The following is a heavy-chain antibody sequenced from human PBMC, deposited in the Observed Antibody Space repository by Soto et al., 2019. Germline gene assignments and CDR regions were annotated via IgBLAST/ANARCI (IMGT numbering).Heavy chain of an antibody. V-gene: IGHV4-31*03. CDR3: ARGGDGDPSDY. CDR1: GGSISSGGYY. J-gene: IGHJ4*02. D-gene: IGHD4-17*01. Sequence: QVQLQESGPGLVKPSQTLSLTCTVSGGSISSGGYYWSWIRQHPGKGLEWIGYIYYSGSTYYNPSLKIRVTISVDTSKNQFSRKLSSVTAADTAVYYCARGGDGDPSDYWGQGTLVTVSS. CDR2: IYYSGST.